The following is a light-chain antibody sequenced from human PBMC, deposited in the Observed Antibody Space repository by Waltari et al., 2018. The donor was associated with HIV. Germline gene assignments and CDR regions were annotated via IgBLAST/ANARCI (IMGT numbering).Light chain of an antibody. CDR3: NSYRSSTTPCV. Sequence: QSALTQPASVSGSPGQSITISCTGTSSDVGGHNYVSWYQQHPGKAPKLLIYEVSNRPSGFSKRFSGCKSGNTASMTISGLQAEDEADYYCNSYRSSTTPCVFGTGTKVTVL. J-gene: IGLJ1*01. CDR1: SSDVGGHNY. CDR2: EVS. V-gene: IGLV2-14*01.